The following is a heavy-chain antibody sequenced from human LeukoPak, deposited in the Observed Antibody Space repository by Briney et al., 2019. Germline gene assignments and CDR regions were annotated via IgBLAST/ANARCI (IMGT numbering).Heavy chain of an antibody. Sequence: PGGSLRLSCAASGFSFSSHWVHWVRQAPGKGLVWVSRISDDGSYTSNVDSVKGRFTISRDNSKNTLYLQMNSLRAEDTAVYYCAKEPLESRSHFDYWGQGTLVTVSS. CDR3: AKEPLESRSHFDY. CDR2: ISDDGSYT. V-gene: IGHV3-74*01. D-gene: IGHD3-3*01. CDR1: GFSFSSHW. J-gene: IGHJ4*02.